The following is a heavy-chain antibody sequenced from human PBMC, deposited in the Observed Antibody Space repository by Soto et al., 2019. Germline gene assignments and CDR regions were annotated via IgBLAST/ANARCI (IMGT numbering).Heavy chain of an antibody. Sequence: SVKVSCKASGFTFTSSAAQWVRQARGQRLEWIGWIVVGSGNTNYAQKFQERVTITRDMSTSTAYMELSSLRSEDTAVYYCAARLGYCSGGSCYSARGYYYYYGMDVWGQGTTVTVSS. V-gene: IGHV1-58*01. CDR2: IVVGSGNT. CDR1: GFTFTSSA. J-gene: IGHJ6*02. CDR3: AARLGYCSGGSCYSARGYYYYYGMDV. D-gene: IGHD2-15*01.